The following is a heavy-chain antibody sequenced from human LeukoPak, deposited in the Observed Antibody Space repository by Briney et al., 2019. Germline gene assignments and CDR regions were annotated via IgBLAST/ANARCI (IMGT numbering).Heavy chain of an antibody. CDR3: ACEYKYDRSGANAFDI. CDR2: INPNNGDT. Sequence: ASVKVSCKPSGYTFTGYYIHWVRQAPGQGLEWMGWINPNNGDTKYAQKFQGRVSMTRDTSITTAYMEMSRVTSDDTALYYCACEYKYDRSGANAFDIWGQGTMVTVSS. D-gene: IGHD3-22*01. V-gene: IGHV1-2*02. CDR1: GYTFTGYY. J-gene: IGHJ3*02.